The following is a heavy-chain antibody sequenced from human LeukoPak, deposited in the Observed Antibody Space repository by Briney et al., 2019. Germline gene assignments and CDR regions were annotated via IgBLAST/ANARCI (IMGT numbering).Heavy chain of an antibody. V-gene: IGHV1-69*04. D-gene: IGHD6-19*01. CDR3: ARDLVEQWLATYWYFDL. Sequence: LVKVSCKASGGTFSSYAISWVRQAPGQGLEWMGRIIPILGIANYAQKFQGRVTITADKSTSTAYMELSSLRSEDTAVYYCARDLVEQWLATYWYFDLWGRSTLVTVSS. CDR1: GGTFSSYA. J-gene: IGHJ2*01. CDR2: IIPILGIA.